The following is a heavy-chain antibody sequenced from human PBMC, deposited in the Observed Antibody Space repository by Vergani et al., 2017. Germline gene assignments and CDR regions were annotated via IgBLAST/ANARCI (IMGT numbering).Heavy chain of an antibody. CDR2: ISSSSSYI. D-gene: IGHD2-2*01. Sequence: EVQLVESGGGLVKPGGSLRLSCAASGFTFSSYSMNWVRQAPGKGLEWVSSISSSSSYINYADSVKGRFTISRDNAKNSLYLQMNSLRAEDTAVYYCARHNEVGYCSSTSCPYYYGMDVWGQGTTVTVSS. CDR1: GFTFSSYS. CDR3: ARHNEVGYCSSTSCPYYYGMDV. J-gene: IGHJ6*02. V-gene: IGHV3-21*01.